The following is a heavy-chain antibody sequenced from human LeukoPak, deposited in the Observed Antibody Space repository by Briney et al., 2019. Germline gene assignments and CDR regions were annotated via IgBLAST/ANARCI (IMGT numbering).Heavy chain of an antibody. CDR2: IWYDGSNK. V-gene: IGHV3-33*01. CDR3: ARDSVVVVAVGWYGMDV. CDR1: GFTFSSYG. D-gene: IGHD2-15*01. Sequence: GGSLRLSCAASGFTFSSYGMHWVRQAPGKGLEWVAVIWYDGSNKYYADSVKGRFTISRDNSKNTLYLQMNSLRAEDTAVYYCARDSVVVVAVGWYGMDVWGQGTTVTVSS. J-gene: IGHJ6*02.